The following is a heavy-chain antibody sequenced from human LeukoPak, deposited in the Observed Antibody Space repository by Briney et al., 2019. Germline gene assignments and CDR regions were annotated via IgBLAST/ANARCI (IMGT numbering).Heavy chain of an antibody. CDR3: ARDRSRYYMDV. J-gene: IGHJ6*03. CDR2: IYYSGST. CDR1: GGSISSYY. V-gene: IGHV4-59*12. Sequence: SETLSLTCTVSGGSISSYYWSWIRQPPGKGLEWIGYIYYSGSTNYNPSLKSRVTISVDTSKNQFSLKLSSVTAADTAVYYCARDRSRYYMDVWGKGTTVTVSS. D-gene: IGHD3-10*01.